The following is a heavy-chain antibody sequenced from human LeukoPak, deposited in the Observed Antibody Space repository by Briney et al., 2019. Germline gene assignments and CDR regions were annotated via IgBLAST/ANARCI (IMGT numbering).Heavy chain of an antibody. D-gene: IGHD3-16*01. V-gene: IGHV4-34*01. CDR3: ARVWGI. CDR1: GGSFSGYY. CDR2: MYSRGTT. J-gene: IGHJ3*02. Sequence: SETLSLTCAVYGGSFSGYYWSWIRQPPGKGLEWIGSMYSRGTTYFNPSLRSRATISVDTSKNQFSLKVRSVTAADTAVYYCARVWGIWGQGTMVTVSS.